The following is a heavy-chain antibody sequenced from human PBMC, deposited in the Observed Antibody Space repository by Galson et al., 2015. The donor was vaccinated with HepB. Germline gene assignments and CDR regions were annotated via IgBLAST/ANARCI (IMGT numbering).Heavy chain of an antibody. CDR1: GFAFSTYN. D-gene: IGHD1-7*01. CDR3: AKDSPLTGNYVDLDY. Sequence: SLRLSCAGSGFAFSTYNMNWLRQAPGKGLEWVSSISSRYNYIYYADSVKGRFTISRDNARNSLYLQMDSLRAEDPAFYYCAKDSPLTGNYVDLDYWGQGTLVTVSS. J-gene: IGHJ4*02. V-gene: IGHV3-21*04. CDR2: ISSRYNYI.